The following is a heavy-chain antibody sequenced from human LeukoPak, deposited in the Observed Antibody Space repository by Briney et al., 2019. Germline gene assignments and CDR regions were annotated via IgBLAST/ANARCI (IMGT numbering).Heavy chain of an antibody. D-gene: IGHD1-1*01. CDR3: AREEGYEPFPDYYYYYMDV. CDR2: IKQDGSEK. CDR1: GFTFSSYW. Sequence: GGSLRLSCAASGFTFSSYWMSWVRQAPGKGLEGVANIKQDGSEKYYVDSVKGRFTISRDNAKNSLYLQMNSLRAEDTAVYYCAREEGYEPFPDYYYYYMDVWGKGTTVTVSS. J-gene: IGHJ6*03. V-gene: IGHV3-7*01.